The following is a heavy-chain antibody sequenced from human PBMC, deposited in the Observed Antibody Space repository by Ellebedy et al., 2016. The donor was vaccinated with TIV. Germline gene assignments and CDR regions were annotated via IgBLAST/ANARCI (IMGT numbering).Heavy chain of an antibody. D-gene: IGHD3-10*01. CDR2: ISSSSRTI. V-gene: IGHV3-48*01. J-gene: IGHJ4*02. Sequence: GESLKISXAASGFTFIIYSLNWVRQAPGKGLKWVSYISSSSRTIYYADSVKGRFTISRDNAKNSLYLQMNSLRAEDTAVYYCARTTMLRGVIISPIILFDYWGQGTLVTVSS. CDR3: ARTTMLRGVIISPIILFDY. CDR1: GFTFIIYS.